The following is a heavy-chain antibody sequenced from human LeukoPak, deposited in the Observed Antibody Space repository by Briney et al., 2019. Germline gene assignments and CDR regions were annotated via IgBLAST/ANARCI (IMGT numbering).Heavy chain of an antibody. J-gene: IGHJ4*02. V-gene: IGHV4-39*07. D-gene: IGHD4-17*01. Sequence: SQTLSLTCTVSGGSVSSSNFNWAWIRQPPGKGLEWVASIYYTGNTFYNPSLKSRGTLSLDTSKNQFSLKLTSVTAADTAVYYCASPSLMSGEPSYFDFWGQGTLVSVSA. CDR2: IYYTGNT. CDR3: ASPSLMSGEPSYFDF. CDR1: GGSVSSSNFN.